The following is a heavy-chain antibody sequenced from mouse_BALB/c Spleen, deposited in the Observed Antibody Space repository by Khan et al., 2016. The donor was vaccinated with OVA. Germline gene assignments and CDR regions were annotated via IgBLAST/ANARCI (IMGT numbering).Heavy chain of an antibody. D-gene: IGHD1-1*01. CDR3: ARKRGVHYNMDY. Sequence: QVQLKQSGPGLVQPSQSLSITCTVSGFSLTNYGVHWVRQPPGKGLEWLGLIWSGGNTDYNPAFISRLSISKDNTKSQGFFKMNSLQDDDTAIYFCARKRGVHYNMDYWGQGTSVTVSS. V-gene: IGHV2-4*02. CDR2: IWSGGNT. CDR1: GFSLTNYG. J-gene: IGHJ4*01.